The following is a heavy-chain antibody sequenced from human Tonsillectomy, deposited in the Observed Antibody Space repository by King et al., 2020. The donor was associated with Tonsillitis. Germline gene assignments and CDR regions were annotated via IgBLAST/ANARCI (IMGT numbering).Heavy chain of an antibody. V-gene: IGHV3-33*08. Sequence: VQLVESGGGVVQPGRSLRLSCAASGFTFCSYGMHWVRQAPGKGLEWVAVIWYDGGNKYYADSVKGRFAISRDNSKSTLYLQMNSLRAEDTAVYYCARGRWFYMDDSFDIWGQGTTVSVSS. CDR3: ARGRWFYMDDSFDI. D-gene: IGHD2-15*01. CDR1: GFTFCSYG. CDR2: IWYDGGNK. J-gene: IGHJ3*02.